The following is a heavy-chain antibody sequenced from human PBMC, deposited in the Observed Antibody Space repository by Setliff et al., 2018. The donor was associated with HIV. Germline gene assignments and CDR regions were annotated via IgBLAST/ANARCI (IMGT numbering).Heavy chain of an antibody. J-gene: IGHJ4*02. V-gene: IGHV4-39*07. CDR1: GDSIISATYF. CDR2: ISYTGST. Sequence: SETLSLTCTVSGDSIISATYFWGWIRQPPGKGPEWIGTISYTGSTNYNPSLKSRVTISVDTSKNQFSLKLSSVTAADTAVYYCARDNAYPGIQLVDYWGQGTLVTVSS. CDR3: ARDNAYPGIQLVDY. D-gene: IGHD5-18*01.